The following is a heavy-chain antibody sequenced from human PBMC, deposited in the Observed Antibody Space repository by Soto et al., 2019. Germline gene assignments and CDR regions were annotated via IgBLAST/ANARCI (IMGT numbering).Heavy chain of an antibody. CDR3: ATLGSSSWSPRYYFDY. Sequence: GGSLRLSCAASGFTFKKYAMGWVRQAPGKGLDWVSAITDSGSDTYYVDSVKGRFTISRDNSKNTLSLQMNSLTAEDTALYYCATLGSSSWSPRYYFDYWGQGTLVTVSS. D-gene: IGHD2-2*01. J-gene: IGHJ4*02. CDR2: ITDSGSDT. V-gene: IGHV3-23*01. CDR1: GFTFKKYA.